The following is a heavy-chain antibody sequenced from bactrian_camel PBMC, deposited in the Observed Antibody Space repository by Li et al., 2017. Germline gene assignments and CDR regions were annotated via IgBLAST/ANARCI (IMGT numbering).Heavy chain of an antibody. J-gene: IGHJ4*01. D-gene: IGHD1*01. V-gene: IGHV3-2*01. CDR2: INSDSLTA. CDR1: GSSYC. Sequence: HVQLVESGGGTVQAGDSLRLSCAVSGSSYCLGWFRRAPGKEPEGVASINSDSLTAYSESVKGRFAISHDNAKNTLYLQMNSLKPEDTAMYYCATVPMPYCRTSFLTSVPARYRYSGQGTQVTVS.